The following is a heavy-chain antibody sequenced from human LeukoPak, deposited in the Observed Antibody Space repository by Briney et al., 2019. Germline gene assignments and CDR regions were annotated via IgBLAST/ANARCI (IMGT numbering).Heavy chain of an antibody. Sequence: SETLSLTCSVSGGSIISYYWSWIRQPPGRGLEWIGYIYHTGTTNYNPSLKSRVTISVNTSTNQLSLRLNSVTAADMAVYYCARGSGWCSSSTCYSFDYWGQGSLVTVSS. CDR2: IYHTGTT. CDR1: GGSIISYY. CDR3: ARGSGWCSSSTCYSFDY. V-gene: IGHV4-59*01. D-gene: IGHD2-2*01. J-gene: IGHJ4*02.